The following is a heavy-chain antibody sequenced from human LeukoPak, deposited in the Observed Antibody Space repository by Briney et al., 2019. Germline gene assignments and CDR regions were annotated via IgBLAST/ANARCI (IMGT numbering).Heavy chain of an antibody. CDR2: IHYSGRA. D-gene: IGHD3-16*01. V-gene: IGHV4-59*01. J-gene: IGHJ6*02. CDR3: VKFGVDYDMGV. CDR1: GDSISGSY. Sequence: SETLSLTCTVSGDSISGSYWTWVRQPPGQGLEWIGQIHYSGRADYNPSLKRRITISVDTSKNQMSLTLTSVTAADTAIYYCVKFGVDYDMGVWGQGTSVTVSS.